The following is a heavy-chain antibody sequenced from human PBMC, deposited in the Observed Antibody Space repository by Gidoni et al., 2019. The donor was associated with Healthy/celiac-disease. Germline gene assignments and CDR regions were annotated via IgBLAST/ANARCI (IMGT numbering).Heavy chain of an antibody. J-gene: IGHJ4*02. V-gene: IGHV3-15*01. CDR2: IKSKTDGGTT. Sequence: EVQLVESGGGLVKPGGSLRLSCAASGVTVSNAWMSWVRQAPGKGLEWVGRIKSKTDGGTTDYAAPVKGIFTISRDDSNNTLYLQMNSLNTEDTAVYYCTRGSGSYYPEDYWGQGTLVTVSS. CDR3: TRGSGSYYPEDY. D-gene: IGHD3-10*01. CDR1: GVTVSNAW.